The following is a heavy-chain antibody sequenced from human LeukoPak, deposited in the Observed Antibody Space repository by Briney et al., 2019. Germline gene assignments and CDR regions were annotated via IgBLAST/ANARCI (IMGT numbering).Heavy chain of an antibody. Sequence: SETLSLTCTVSGGSISSYYWSWIRQPPGKGLEWIGEINHSGSTNYNPSLKSRVTISVDTSKNQFSLKLSSVTAADMAVYYCARGVARGSSYGYWGQGTLVTVSS. CDR2: INHSGST. V-gene: IGHV4-34*01. CDR3: ARGVARGSSYGY. D-gene: IGHD5-18*01. CDR1: GGSISSYY. J-gene: IGHJ4*02.